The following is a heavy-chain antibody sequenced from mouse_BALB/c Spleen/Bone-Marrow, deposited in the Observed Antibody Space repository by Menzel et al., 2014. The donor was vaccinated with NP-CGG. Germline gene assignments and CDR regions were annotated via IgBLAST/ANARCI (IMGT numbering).Heavy chain of an antibody. CDR2: INPDSSTI. V-gene: IGHV4-1*02. J-gene: IGHJ1*01. D-gene: IGHD1-1*01. CDR1: GFDFSRYW. CDR3: ARLNYYGNLFV. Sequence: EVQLQQSGGGLVQPGGSLKLSCAASGFDFSRYWMSWVRQAPGKGLEWIGEINPDSSTINYTPSLKDKFIISRDNAKNTLFLQMSKVRSEDTALYYCARLNYYGNLFVWGAGTTVTVSS.